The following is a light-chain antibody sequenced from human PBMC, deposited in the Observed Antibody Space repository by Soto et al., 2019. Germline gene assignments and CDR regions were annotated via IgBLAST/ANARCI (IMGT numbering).Light chain of an antibody. V-gene: IGKV2-28*01. CDR3: MQALRTPT. CDR2: LGS. CDR1: QSLLHSNGHNY. Sequence: DIVMTQSPLSLPVTPGEPASISCRSSQSLLHSNGHNYLDWYVQKPGQSPQLLIYLGSHRASGVPDRFSGSVSGTDFTLRINTVEAEDVGVYYCMQALRTPTFGGGTKVEIK. J-gene: IGKJ4*01.